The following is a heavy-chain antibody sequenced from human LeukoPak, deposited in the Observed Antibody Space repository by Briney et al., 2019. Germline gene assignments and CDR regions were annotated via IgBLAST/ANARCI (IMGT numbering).Heavy chain of an antibody. CDR2: IYYSGST. CDR1: GGSISSYY. Sequence: SETLSLTCTVSGGSISSYYWSWIRQPPGKGLEWIGYIYYSGSTNYNPSLKSRVIISVDTSKNQFSLKLSSVTAADTAVYYCARGPYDSSGYSQHPWGQGTLVTVSS. J-gene: IGHJ5*02. V-gene: IGHV4-59*12. D-gene: IGHD3-22*01. CDR3: ARGPYDSSGYSQHP.